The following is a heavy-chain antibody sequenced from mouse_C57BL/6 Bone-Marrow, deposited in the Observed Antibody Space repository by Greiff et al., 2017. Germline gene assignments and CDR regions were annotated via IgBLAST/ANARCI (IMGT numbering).Heavy chain of an antibody. J-gene: IGHJ3*01. Sequence: QVQLQQPGAELVTPGASVKMSCKASGYTFTSYWITWVKQRPGQGLEWIGDIYPGSGSTNYNEQLKSKATLTVDTSSSTAYMQLSSLTSEDSPVYYCARESIYYGSYVGFAYWGQGTLVTVSA. D-gene: IGHD2-1*01. V-gene: IGHV1-55*01. CDR3: ARESIYYGSYVGFAY. CDR1: GYTFTSYW. CDR2: IYPGSGST.